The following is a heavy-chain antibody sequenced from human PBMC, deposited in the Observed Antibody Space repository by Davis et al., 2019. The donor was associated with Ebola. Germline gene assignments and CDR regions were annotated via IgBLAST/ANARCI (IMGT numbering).Heavy chain of an antibody. CDR3: ARVSEDFDSWSSYLYYFDI. V-gene: IGHV1-18*01. Sequence: AASVKVSCKASGYSFTNFGVSWVRQAAGQGLEWMGWISAHNDNTNVPQEFQDRLTLSTDKLTTTAYMELESLTSDDTAVYYCARVSEDFDSWSSYLYYFDIWGQGTLVTVSP. D-gene: IGHD3-3*01. J-gene: IGHJ4*02. CDR1: GYSFTNFG. CDR2: ISAHNDNT.